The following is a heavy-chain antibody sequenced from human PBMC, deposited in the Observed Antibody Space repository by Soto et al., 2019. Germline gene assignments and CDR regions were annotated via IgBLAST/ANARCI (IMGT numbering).Heavy chain of an antibody. CDR2: IIPIFGTA. D-gene: IGHD1-26*01. J-gene: IGHJ6*02. CDR1: GGTFSSYA. V-gene: IGHV1-69*01. Sequence: QVQLVQSGAEVKKPGSSVKVSCTASGGTFSSYAISWVRQAPGQGLEWMGGIIPIFGTANYAQKFQGRVTITADESTSTAYMELSSLRSEDTAVYYCARVNWGGATPYYYYGMDVWGQGTTVTVSS. CDR3: ARVNWGGATPYYYYGMDV.